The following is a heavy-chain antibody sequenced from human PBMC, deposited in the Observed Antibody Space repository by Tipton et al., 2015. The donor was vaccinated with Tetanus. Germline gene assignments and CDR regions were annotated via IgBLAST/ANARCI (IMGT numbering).Heavy chain of an antibody. J-gene: IGHJ2*01. CDR1: GGSFSGYF. Sequence: TLSLTCAVYGGSFSGYFWSWIRQPPGKGLEWIGEINHSGSTNYNPSLKSRFTMSVDTSKNQFSLKLSSVTAADTAVYYCARGYVPADDYGDYHGRYFDLWGRGTLVTVSS. V-gene: IGHV4-34*01. CDR2: INHSGST. D-gene: IGHD4-17*01. CDR3: ARGYVPADDYGDYHGRYFDL.